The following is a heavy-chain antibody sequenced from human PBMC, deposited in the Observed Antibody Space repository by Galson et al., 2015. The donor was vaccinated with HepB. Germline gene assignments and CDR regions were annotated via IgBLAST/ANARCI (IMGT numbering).Heavy chain of an antibody. CDR2: ISPSAIYT. Sequence: SLRLSCAASGYTFSDYYMSWIRQAPGKGLEWLSYISPSAIYTNYADSVKGRFTVSRDNAKNSLKLQMNSLRAEDTAVYYCARVADADYGDHTHFDSWGQGTLVTVSS. CDR1: GYTFSDYY. V-gene: IGHV3-11*06. D-gene: IGHD4-17*01. J-gene: IGHJ4*02. CDR3: ARVADADYGDHTHFDS.